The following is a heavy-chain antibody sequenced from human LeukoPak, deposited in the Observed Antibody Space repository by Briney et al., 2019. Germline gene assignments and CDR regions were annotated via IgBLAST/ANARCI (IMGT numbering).Heavy chain of an antibody. J-gene: IGHJ6*03. CDR1: GYTFTSYG. CDR3: ARDLYDILTGYTHYYYYMDV. Sequence: ASVKVSCKASGYTFTSYGISWVRQAPGQGLEWMGWISAYNGNTNYAQKLQGRVTMTTDTSTSTAYMELRSLRSDDTAVYYCARDLYDILTGYTHYYYYMDVWGKGTTVTISS. D-gene: IGHD3-9*01. V-gene: IGHV1-18*01. CDR2: ISAYNGNT.